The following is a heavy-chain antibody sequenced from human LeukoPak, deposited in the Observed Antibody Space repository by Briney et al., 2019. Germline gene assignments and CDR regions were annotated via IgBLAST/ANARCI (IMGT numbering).Heavy chain of an antibody. J-gene: IGHJ4*02. D-gene: IGHD5-12*01. Sequence: GGSLRLSCAACGFTFSDYYMSWIRQAPGKGLEWVSYISSSGSTIYYADSVKGRFTISRDNSKNTLYLQMNSLRAEDTAVYYCAKESEGATLDYWGQGTLVTVSS. CDR1: GFTFSDYY. CDR3: AKESEGATLDY. CDR2: ISSSGSTI. V-gene: IGHV3-11*01.